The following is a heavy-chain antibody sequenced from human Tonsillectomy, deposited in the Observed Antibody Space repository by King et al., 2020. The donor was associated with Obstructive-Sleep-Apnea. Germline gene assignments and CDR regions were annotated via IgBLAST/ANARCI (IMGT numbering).Heavy chain of an antibody. Sequence: QLVQSGAEVKKPGESLRISCKGSGYSFTSYWISWVRQMPGKGLEWMGRIDPSDSYTNYSPSFQGHVTISADKSISTAYLQWSSLKASDTAMYYCARHLVGGPHVTKCDYWGQGTLVTVSS. CDR1: GYSFTSYW. J-gene: IGHJ4*02. CDR3: ARHLVGGPHVTKCDY. D-gene: IGHD4-17*01. V-gene: IGHV5-10-1*03. CDR2: IDPSDSYT.